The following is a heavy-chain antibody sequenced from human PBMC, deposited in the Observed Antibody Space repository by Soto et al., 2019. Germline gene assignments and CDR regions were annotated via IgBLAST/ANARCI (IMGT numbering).Heavy chain of an antibody. CDR3: ARRSYFDY. CDR2: ISTTSNTI. J-gene: IGHJ4*02. Sequence: GGSLRLSCAASGFTFSDCSMSWFRQAPGKGLEWVSYISTTSNTIYYADSVKGRFTISRDNAENSLYLQMNSLRAEDTAIYYCARRSYFDYWGPGTLVTVSS. D-gene: IGHD3-10*01. CDR1: GFTFSDCS. V-gene: IGHV3-11*01.